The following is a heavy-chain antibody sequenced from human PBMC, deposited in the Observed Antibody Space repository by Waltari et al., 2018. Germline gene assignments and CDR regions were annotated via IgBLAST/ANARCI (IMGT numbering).Heavy chain of an antibody. J-gene: IGHJ3*02. V-gene: IGHV4-34*02. CDR2: IDQSYHP. CDR1: GGSFGSFW. CDR3: ARHRHPGHSFDI. D-gene: IGHD3-16*02. Sequence: QVQLQQWGAGVLKHSETLSLTCVVNGGSFGSFWWSWIRQPPGKGLQWIGEIDQSYHPNYKPSLTSRVTISIDTSKNQFYLNLRSVAAADTAVYYCARHRHPGHSFDIWGQGASVLVSS.